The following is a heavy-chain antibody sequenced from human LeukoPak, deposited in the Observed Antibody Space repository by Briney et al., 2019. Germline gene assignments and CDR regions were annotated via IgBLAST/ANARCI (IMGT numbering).Heavy chain of an antibody. J-gene: IGHJ3*02. CDR3: AAAGVHRDAFDI. CDR1: GFTFTSSA. Sequence: GASVKVSCKASGFTFTSSAMQWVRQARGQRLEWIGWIVVGSGNTNYAQKFQERVTITRDMSTSTAYMELSSLRSEDTAVYYCAAAGVHRDAFDIWGQGTMVTVSS. CDR2: IVVGSGNT. D-gene: IGHD1-1*01. V-gene: IGHV1-58*02.